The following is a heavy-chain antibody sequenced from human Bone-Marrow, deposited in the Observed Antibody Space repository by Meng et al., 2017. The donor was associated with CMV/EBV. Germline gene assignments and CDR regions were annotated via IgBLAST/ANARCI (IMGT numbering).Heavy chain of an antibody. V-gene: IGHV3-13*01. CDR2: ISAAGDT. Sequence: GGSLRLSCADSGFSFSYYDMHWVRQVRGKSPEWVSAISAAGDTYYPDSVKGRFSVSRENPKNSVYLQMNNLEAGDTAVYYCARVSIQSGFGMDVWGQGTTVTVSS. D-gene: IGHD3-3*01. J-gene: IGHJ6*02. CDR1: GFSFSYYD. CDR3: ARVSIQSGFGMDV.